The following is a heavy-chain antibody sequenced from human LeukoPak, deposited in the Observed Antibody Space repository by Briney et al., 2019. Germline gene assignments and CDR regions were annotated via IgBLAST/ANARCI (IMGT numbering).Heavy chain of an antibody. CDR2: ITTTSSYI. D-gene: IGHD3-3*01. Sequence: GGSLRLSCAASGFTFSTYSMNWVRQAPGKGLEWVSSITTTSSYIYYADSVEGRFTISRDSSKNTLYLQMSSLRAEDTAVYYCATDRGWRTSGYYLYYFEYWGQGTLVTYSS. CDR1: GFTFSTYS. V-gene: IGHV3-21*01. J-gene: IGHJ4*02. CDR3: ATDRGWRTSGYYLYYFEY.